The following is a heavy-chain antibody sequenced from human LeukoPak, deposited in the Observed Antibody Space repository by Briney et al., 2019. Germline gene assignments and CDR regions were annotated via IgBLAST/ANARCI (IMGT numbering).Heavy chain of an antibody. CDR3: TTDLRWEPIPDDY. CDR1: EFTFNNAW. D-gene: IGHD1-26*01. Sequence: GGSLRLSCAASEFTFNNAWMSWVRQAPGKGLEWVGRIKSKTDGGTTDYAAPVKGRFTISRDDSKNTLYLQMNSLKTEDTAVYYCTTDLRWEPIPDDYWGQGTLVTVSS. J-gene: IGHJ4*02. CDR2: IKSKTDGGTT. V-gene: IGHV3-15*01.